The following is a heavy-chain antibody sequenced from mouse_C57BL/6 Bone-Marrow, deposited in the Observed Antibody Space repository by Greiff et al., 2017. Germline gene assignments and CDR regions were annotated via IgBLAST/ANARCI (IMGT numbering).Heavy chain of an antibody. Sequence: EVQLQQSGPELVKPGASVKISCKASGYTFTDYYMNWVKQSHGKSLEWIGDINPNNGGTSYNQKFKGKATLTVDKSSSTASMELRSLTSEDSAVYYCARRVLDYAMDYWGQGTSVTVSS. CDR1: GYTFTDYY. CDR2: INPNNGGT. V-gene: IGHV1-26*01. J-gene: IGHJ4*01. CDR3: ARRVLDYAMDY.